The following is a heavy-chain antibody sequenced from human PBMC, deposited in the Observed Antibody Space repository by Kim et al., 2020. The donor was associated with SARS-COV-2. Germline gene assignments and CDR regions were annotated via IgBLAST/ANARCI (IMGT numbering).Heavy chain of an antibody. V-gene: IGHV3-15*01. CDR3: TSPRAEMATLGWALDAFDI. J-gene: IGHJ3*02. D-gene: IGHD5-12*01. Sequence: GRFTISRDDSKNPLYLQMNSLKTEDTAVYYCTSPRAEMATLGWALDAFDIWGQGTMVTVSS.